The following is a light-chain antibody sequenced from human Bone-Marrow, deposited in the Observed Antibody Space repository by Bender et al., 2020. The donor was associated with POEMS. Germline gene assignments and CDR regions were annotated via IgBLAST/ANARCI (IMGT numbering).Light chain of an antibody. V-gene: IGLV2-11*01. Sequence: QSALTQVRSVSGSPGQSVTISCTGTSNDVGIYNYVSWYQHHPGKAPKLMIYEVNKRPSGVPDRFSGSKSGNTASLTISGLQAEDEADYYCCSYGGSFTVVFGGGTKLTVL. CDR2: EVN. CDR3: CSYGGSFTVV. J-gene: IGLJ2*01. CDR1: SNDVGIYNY.